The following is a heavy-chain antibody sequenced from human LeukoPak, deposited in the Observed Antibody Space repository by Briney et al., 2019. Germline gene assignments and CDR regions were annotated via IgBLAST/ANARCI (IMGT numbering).Heavy chain of an antibody. CDR2: ISYDGSNK. J-gene: IGHJ4*02. Sequence: GGSLRLSCEGSAFIFSGHWMNWVRQAPGKGLEWVAAISYDGSNKYYADSVKGRFTISRDNSKNTLYLQMNSLRAEDTAVYYCARDLGSGFPLYYFDYWGQGTLVTVSS. CDR3: ARDLGSGFPLYYFDY. D-gene: IGHD6-19*01. CDR1: AFIFSGHW. V-gene: IGHV3-30-3*01.